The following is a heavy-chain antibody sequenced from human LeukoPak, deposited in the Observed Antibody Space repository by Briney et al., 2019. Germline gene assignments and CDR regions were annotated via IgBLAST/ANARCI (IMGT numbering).Heavy chain of an antibody. CDR2: ISWDGAWT. Sequence: PGGSLRLSCAASGFTLDDYAMHWVRQAPGKDLEWVSLISWDGAWTYYTDSVKGRFTVSRDNSKNSLYLQMNSLRNEDTALYYCARDRVDDYFFFDFWGQGTLVTVSS. J-gene: IGHJ4*02. V-gene: IGHV3-43*01. CDR3: ARDRVDDYFFFDF. D-gene: IGHD2/OR15-2a*01. CDR1: GFTLDDYA.